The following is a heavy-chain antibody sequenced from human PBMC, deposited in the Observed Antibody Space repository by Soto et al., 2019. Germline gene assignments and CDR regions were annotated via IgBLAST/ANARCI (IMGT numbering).Heavy chain of an antibody. CDR2: IYHSGNT. CDR3: ATLPPRVVASLLPIPT. Sequence: VQLRQSGPGLVKPSGTLSLTCAVSGGSISSSNWWTWVRQATGKGLEWIGEIYHSGNTYYNPSLKGRVTITEDKSNNQSSLKLNSVTAADTAVYYCATLPPRVVASLLPIPTWGQGTLVTVSS. D-gene: IGHD1-26*01. CDR1: GGSISSSNW. J-gene: IGHJ5*02. V-gene: IGHV4-4*02.